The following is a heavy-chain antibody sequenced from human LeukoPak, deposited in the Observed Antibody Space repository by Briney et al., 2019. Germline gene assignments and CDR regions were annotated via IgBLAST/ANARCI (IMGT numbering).Heavy chain of an antibody. Sequence: PSETLSLTCTVSGGSISSSSYYWGWIRQPPGKGLEWIGSINYSGSTYYNPSLKSRVTISVDTSKNQFSLKLNSVTAADTAVYYCGGSGWYYFDYWGQGTLVTVSS. D-gene: IGHD6-19*01. CDR3: GGSGWYYFDY. CDR2: INYSGST. J-gene: IGHJ4*02. V-gene: IGHV4-39*01. CDR1: GGSISSSSYY.